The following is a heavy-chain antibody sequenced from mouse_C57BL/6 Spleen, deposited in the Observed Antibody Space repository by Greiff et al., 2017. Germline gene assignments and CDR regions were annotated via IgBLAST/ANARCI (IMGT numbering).Heavy chain of an antibody. CDR2: IDPETGGT. CDR3: TSYDYDPVFAY. CDR1: GYTFTDYE. J-gene: IGHJ3*01. V-gene: IGHV1-15*01. D-gene: IGHD2-4*01. Sequence: VKLMESGAELVRPGASVTLSCKASGYTFTDYEMHWVKQTPVHGLEWIGAIDPETGGTAYNQKFKGKAILTADKSSSTAYMELRSLTSEDSAVYYCTSYDYDPVFAYWGQGTLVTVSA.